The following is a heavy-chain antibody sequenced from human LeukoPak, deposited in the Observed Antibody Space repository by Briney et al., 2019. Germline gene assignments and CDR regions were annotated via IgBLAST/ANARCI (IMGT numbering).Heavy chain of an antibody. CDR2: IYHSGST. CDR1: GYPISSGYY. CDR3: ARVGITMVRGARSHFDY. D-gene: IGHD3-10*01. J-gene: IGHJ4*02. V-gene: IGHV4-38-2*02. Sequence: SETLSLTCTVSGYPISSGYYWGWIRQPPGKGLEWIGSIYHSGSTYYNPSLKSRVTISVDTSKNQFSLKLSSVTAADTAVYYCARVGITMVRGARSHFDYWGQGTLVTVSS.